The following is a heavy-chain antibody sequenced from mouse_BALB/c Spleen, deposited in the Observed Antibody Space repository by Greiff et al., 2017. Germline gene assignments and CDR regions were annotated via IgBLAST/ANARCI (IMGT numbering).Heavy chain of an antibody. V-gene: IGHV5-17*02. D-gene: IGHD2-4*01. CDR2: ISSGSSTI. CDR1: GFTFSSFG. CDR3: ARGEDYDGAWFAY. J-gene: IGHJ3*01. Sequence: EVQGVESGGGLVQPGGSRKLSCAASGFTFSSFGMHWVRQAPEKGLEWVAYISSGSSTIYYADTVKGRFTISRDNPKNTLFLQMTSLRSEDTAMYYCARGEDYDGAWFAYWGQGTLVTVSA.